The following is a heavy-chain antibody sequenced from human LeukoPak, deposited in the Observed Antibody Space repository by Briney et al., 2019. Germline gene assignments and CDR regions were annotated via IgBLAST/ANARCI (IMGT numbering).Heavy chain of an antibody. J-gene: IGHJ4*02. CDR1: GFTVSGSF. CDR3: ARGSRSGPRDFDY. D-gene: IGHD2-15*01. CDR2: IYSGGSS. V-gene: IGHV3-53*01. Sequence: GGSLRLSCAASGFTVSGSFMTWVRQAPGKGLEWVSLIYSGGSSYYADSVKGRFTISRDNSKNTLYLQMNSLRAEDTAVYYCARGSRSGPRDFDYWGQGTLVTVSS.